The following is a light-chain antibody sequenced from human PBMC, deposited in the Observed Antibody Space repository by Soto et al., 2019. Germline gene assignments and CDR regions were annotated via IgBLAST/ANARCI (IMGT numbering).Light chain of an antibody. Sequence: QSVLTQPASVSGSPGQWITISCTGTSSDVGGYNYVSWYQQHPGKAPKLMIYDVSNRPSGVSNRFSGSKSVNTASLTISGLQAEDEADYYCGSYTRSSIYASGPGTKVPVL. CDR2: DVS. V-gene: IGLV2-14*01. J-gene: IGLJ1*01. CDR1: SSDVGGYNY. CDR3: GSYTRSSIYA.